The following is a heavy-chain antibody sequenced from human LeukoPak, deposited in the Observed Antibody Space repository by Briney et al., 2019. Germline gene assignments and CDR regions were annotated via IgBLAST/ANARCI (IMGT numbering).Heavy chain of an antibody. CDR2: IRSKAYGGTT. CDR3: TRDPAYSSAWKTHYFDY. D-gene: IGHD6-25*01. CDR1: GFTFGDYA. V-gene: IGHV3-49*04. Sequence: PGRSLRLSCTTSGFTFGDYAMNWVRQAPGKGLEWVGFIRSKAYGGTTEYAASVKGRFTISRDDSKTIAYLQINSLKTEDTAVYYCTRDPAYSSAWKTHYFDYWGQGTLVTVSS. J-gene: IGHJ4*02.